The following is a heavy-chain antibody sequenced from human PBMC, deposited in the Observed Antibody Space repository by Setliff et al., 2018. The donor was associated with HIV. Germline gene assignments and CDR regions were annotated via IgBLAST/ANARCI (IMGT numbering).Heavy chain of an antibody. D-gene: IGHD2-2*01. Sequence: SGPTLVNPTQTLTLTCTFSGFSLSTSGVAVDWIRQPPGKALEWLALIYWNDEKRYSPSLKTRLTITKDTSKNQVVLTMTNMDPVDTATYYCAHRSAPMDAFDIWGQGTMVTVSS. CDR2: IYWNDEK. V-gene: IGHV2-5*01. CDR1: GFSLSTSGVA. J-gene: IGHJ3*02. CDR3: AHRSAPMDAFDI.